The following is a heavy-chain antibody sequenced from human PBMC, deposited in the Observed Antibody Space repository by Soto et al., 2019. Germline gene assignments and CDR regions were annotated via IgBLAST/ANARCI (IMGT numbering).Heavy chain of an antibody. CDR1: GYTFTSYG. V-gene: IGHV1-18*01. CDR2: ISAYNGNT. Sequence: QVQLVQSGAEVKKPGASVKVSCKASGYTFTSYGISWVRQAPGQGLEWMGWISAYNGNTNYAQKLQGRVTMTTDTSTSTAYMELRSLRSDDTAVYYCARYRPITMVRGVNWFDPWGQGTLVTVSS. J-gene: IGHJ5*02. D-gene: IGHD3-10*01. CDR3: ARYRPITMVRGVNWFDP.